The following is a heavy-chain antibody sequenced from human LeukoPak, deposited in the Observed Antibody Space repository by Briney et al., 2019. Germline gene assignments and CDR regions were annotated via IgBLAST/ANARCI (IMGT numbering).Heavy chain of an antibody. CDR1: GFSFSSYW. Sequence: GGSLRLSCAASGFSFSSYWMHWVRQAPGKGLVWVARIQYDGSTTNYADSVKGRFTISRDNAKKTLYVQMSSLRAEDTAVYYCARALVAGVTLNALDIWGRGTMVTVSS. V-gene: IGHV3-74*01. CDR2: IQYDGSTT. D-gene: IGHD2-15*01. CDR3: ARALVAGVTLNALDI. J-gene: IGHJ3*02.